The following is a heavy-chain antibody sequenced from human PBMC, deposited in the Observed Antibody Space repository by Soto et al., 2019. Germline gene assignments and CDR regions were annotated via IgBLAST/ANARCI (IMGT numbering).Heavy chain of an antibody. CDR1: GYTFTSYY. CDR3: ARDFSPTVTTYYYYGMDV. V-gene: IGHV1-46*01. J-gene: IGHJ6*02. Sequence: ASVKVSCKASGYTFTSYYMHWVRQAPGQGLEWMGIINPSGGSTSYAQKFQGRVTMTSDTSTSTVYMELSSLRSEDTAVYYCARDFSPTVTTYYYYGMDVWGQGTTVTVSS. CDR2: INPSGGST. D-gene: IGHD4-17*01.